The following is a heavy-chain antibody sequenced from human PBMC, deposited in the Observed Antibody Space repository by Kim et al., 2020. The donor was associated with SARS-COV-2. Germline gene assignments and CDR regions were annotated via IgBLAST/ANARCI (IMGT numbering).Heavy chain of an antibody. V-gene: IGHV4-31*03. J-gene: IGHJ2*01. CDR3: ARLFREYSSSSWYFDL. Sequence: SETLSLTCTVSGGSISSGGYYWSWIRQHPGKGLEWIGYIYYSGSTYYNPSLKSRVTISVDTSKNQFSLKLSSVTAADTAVYYCARLFREYSSSSWYFDLWGRGTLVTVSS. CDR1: GGSISSGGYY. D-gene: IGHD6-6*01. CDR2: IYYSGST.